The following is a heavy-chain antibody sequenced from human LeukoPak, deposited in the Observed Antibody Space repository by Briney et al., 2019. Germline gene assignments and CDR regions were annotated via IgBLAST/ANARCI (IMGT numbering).Heavy chain of an antibody. CDR1: GGSFSGYY. V-gene: IGHV4-34*01. CDR2: INHSGST. Sequence: SETLSLTCAVYGGSFSGYYWSWIRQPPRKGLEWIGEINHSGSTNYNPSLKSRVTISVDTSKNQFSLKLSSVTAADTAVYYCARDPGDYVGNDAFDIWGQGTMVTVSS. J-gene: IGHJ3*02. CDR3: ARDPGDYVGNDAFDI. D-gene: IGHD4-17*01.